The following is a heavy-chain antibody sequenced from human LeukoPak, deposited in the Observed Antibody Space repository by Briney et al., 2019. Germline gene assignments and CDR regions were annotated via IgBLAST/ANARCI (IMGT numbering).Heavy chain of an antibody. V-gene: IGHV4-59*01. J-gene: IGHJ6*03. CDR2: VYYTGGT. Sequence: PSETLSLTCTVSGGSIRSYYWSWIRQPPGKRLEWIGYVYYTGGTNYNPSLKSRVSMSVDTSKNQFSLKLNSVTAADTAVYYCAIGGGKYCSSTSCSMDVWGKGTTVTVSS. CDR1: GGSIRSYY. CDR3: AIGGGKYCSSTSCSMDV. D-gene: IGHD2-2*01.